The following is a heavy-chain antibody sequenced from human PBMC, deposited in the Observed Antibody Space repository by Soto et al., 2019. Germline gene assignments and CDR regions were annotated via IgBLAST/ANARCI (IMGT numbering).Heavy chain of an antibody. V-gene: IGHV3-23*01. Sequence: PGGSLRLSCAGSGSTFSDYAMNWVRQAPGKGLEWVSVISDNGIKTYYADSVRGRFTISRDNSKNTLYLQMNSLRAEDTAVYYCASRRGSSGWYRWFDPWGQGTLVTVSS. CDR2: ISDNGIKT. D-gene: IGHD6-19*01. CDR3: ASRRGSSGWYRWFDP. J-gene: IGHJ5*02. CDR1: GSTFSDYA.